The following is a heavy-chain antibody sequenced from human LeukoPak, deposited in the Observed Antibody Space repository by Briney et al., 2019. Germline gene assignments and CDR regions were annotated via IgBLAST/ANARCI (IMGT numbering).Heavy chain of an antibody. CDR1: GGSISSYY. V-gene: IGHV4-4*07. Sequence: PSETLSLTCTVSGGSISSYYWSWIRQPAGKGLEWIGRIYTSGSTNYNPPLKSRVTMSVDTSKNQFSLKLSSVTAADTAVYYCASDYSSGWHSGFDYWGQGTLVTVSS. CDR3: ASDYSSGWHSGFDY. J-gene: IGHJ4*02. D-gene: IGHD6-19*01. CDR2: IYTSGST.